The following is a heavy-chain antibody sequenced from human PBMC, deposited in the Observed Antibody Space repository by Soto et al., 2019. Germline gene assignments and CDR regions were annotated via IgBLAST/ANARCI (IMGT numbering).Heavy chain of an antibody. CDR1: GYTFTTYG. CDR2: ISPYKGNT. J-gene: IGHJ4*02. CDR3: VRLSSGWYYFDY. D-gene: IGHD6-19*01. Sequence: QVQLEQSGAEVKKPGASVKVSCKTSGYTFTTYGIIWVRQAPGQGLEWMGWISPYKGNTNCAQKFQDRVTMTTDISTSTAYMELRSLTSYDTAVYYCVRLSSGWYYFDYWGQGTLVTVSS. V-gene: IGHV1-18*01.